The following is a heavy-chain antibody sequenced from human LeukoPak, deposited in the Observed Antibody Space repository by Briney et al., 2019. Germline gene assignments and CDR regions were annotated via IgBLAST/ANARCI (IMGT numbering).Heavy chain of an antibody. CDR3: ARGNSGRFNWFDP. D-gene: IGHD1-26*01. V-gene: IGHV4-59*01. CDR2: IYYSGST. CDR1: GGSISSYY. J-gene: IGHJ5*02. Sequence: ETLSLTCTVSGGSISSYYWSWIRQPPGKGLEWIGYIYYSGSTNYNPSLKSRVTISVDTSKNQFSLKLSSVTAADTAVYYCARGNSGRFNWFDPWGQGTLVTVSS.